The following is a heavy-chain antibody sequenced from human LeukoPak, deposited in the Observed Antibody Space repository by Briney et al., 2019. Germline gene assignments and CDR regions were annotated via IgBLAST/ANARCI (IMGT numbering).Heavy chain of an antibody. Sequence: ASVKVSCKASGYTFTGYYMHWVRQAPGQGLEWMGWINPNSGGTNYAQKFQGRVTMTRDTSISTAYMELSRLRSDDTAVYYCARDDIVQNDAFDIWGQGTMVTVSS. D-gene: IGHD5-12*01. CDR1: GYTFTGYY. V-gene: IGHV1-2*02. CDR2: INPNSGGT. CDR3: ARDDIVQNDAFDI. J-gene: IGHJ3*02.